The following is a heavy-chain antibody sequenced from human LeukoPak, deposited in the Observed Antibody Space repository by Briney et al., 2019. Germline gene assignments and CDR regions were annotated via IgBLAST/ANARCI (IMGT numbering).Heavy chain of an antibody. CDR1: GFTFSSYS. D-gene: IGHD2-2*01. V-gene: IGHV3-21*01. CDR3: ARDRIVVVPAAIYRDAFDI. CDR2: ISSSSSYI. J-gene: IGHJ3*02. Sequence: GGSLRLSCAASGFTFSSYSMNWVRQAPGKGLEWVSSISSSSSYIYYADSVKGRFTISRDNAKNSLYMQMNSLRAEDTAVYYCARDRIVVVPAAIYRDAFDIWGQGTMVTVSS.